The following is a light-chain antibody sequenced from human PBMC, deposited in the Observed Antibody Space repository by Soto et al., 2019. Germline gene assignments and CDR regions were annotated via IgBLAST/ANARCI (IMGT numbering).Light chain of an antibody. V-gene: IGKV3-20*01. CDR3: QQYGSSPMYT. Sequence: EIVLTQSPGTLSLSPGERATLSCRASQSVSSFYLAWYQQKPGQAPRLLIYGASSRATGIPDRFSGSGSGTDFTLTISRLEPEDFAVHYCQQYGSSPMYTFGQGTKLEIK. CDR1: QSVSSFY. J-gene: IGKJ2*01. CDR2: GAS.